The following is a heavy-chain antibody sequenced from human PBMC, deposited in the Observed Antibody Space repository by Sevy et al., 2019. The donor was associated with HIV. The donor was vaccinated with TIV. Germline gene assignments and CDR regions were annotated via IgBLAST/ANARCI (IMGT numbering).Heavy chain of an antibody. CDR2: IWYDGSNK. Sequence: GGSLRLSCAASGFTFSSYGMHWVRQAPGKGLEWVAVIWYDGSNKYYADSVKGRFTISRDNSKNTLYLQMNSLRAEDTAGYYCARDWSRFLEWPPFYYYYGMDVWGQGTTVTVSS. J-gene: IGHJ6*02. D-gene: IGHD3-3*01. CDR3: ARDWSRFLEWPPFYYYYGMDV. V-gene: IGHV3-33*01. CDR1: GFTFSSYG.